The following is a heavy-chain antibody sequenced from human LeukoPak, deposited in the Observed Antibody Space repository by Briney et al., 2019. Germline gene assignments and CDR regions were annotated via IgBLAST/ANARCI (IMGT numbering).Heavy chain of an antibody. CDR3: VKEEGDSSGYYYKYWYFDP. CDR1: GFTVSWNY. D-gene: IGHD3-22*01. Sequence: TGGSLRLSCAVSGFTVSWNYMSWVRQAPGKGLEWVSVIYRGGDTYYADSVKGRFTISRDNSENTMYLQMNTLRTEDTAVYYCVKEEGDSSGYYYKYWYFDPWGRGTLVTVSS. J-gene: IGHJ2*01. V-gene: IGHV3-66*02. CDR2: IYRGGDT.